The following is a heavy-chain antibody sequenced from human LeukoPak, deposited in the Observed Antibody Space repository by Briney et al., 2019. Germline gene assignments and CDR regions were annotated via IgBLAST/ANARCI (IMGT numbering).Heavy chain of an antibody. CDR1: GGSIGSYY. CDR3: ARDGSCSGGSCYPYYYGMDV. V-gene: IGHV4-59*01. J-gene: IGHJ6*02. D-gene: IGHD2-15*01. Sequence: PSETLSLTCTVSGGSIGSYYWSWVRQPPGKGLEWIGYMSYSGNTNYNPSLKSRVIISVDTSKNQFSLNLSSVTAADTAVYYCARDGSCSGGSCYPYYYGMDVWGQGTTVTVSS. CDR2: MSYSGNT.